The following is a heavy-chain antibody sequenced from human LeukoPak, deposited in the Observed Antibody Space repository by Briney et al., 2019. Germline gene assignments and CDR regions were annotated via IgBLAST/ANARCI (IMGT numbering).Heavy chain of an antibody. Sequence: GGSLRLSCAASGFTFSSDAMNWVRQAPGKGLEWVSVISDNGDRTYYADSVKGRFTISRDNYKNTLFLQMNSLRAEDTAVYYCARVLTSYDLWSGYHDYFDYWGQGTLVTVSS. CDR2: ISDNGDRT. V-gene: IGHV3-23*01. CDR3: ARVLTSYDLWSGYHDYFDY. D-gene: IGHD3-3*01. CDR1: GFTFSSDA. J-gene: IGHJ4*02.